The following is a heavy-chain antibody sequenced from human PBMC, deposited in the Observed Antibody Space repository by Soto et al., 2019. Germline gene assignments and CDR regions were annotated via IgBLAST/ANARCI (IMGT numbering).Heavy chain of an antibody. CDR2: INSDSAYI. J-gene: IGHJ4*02. D-gene: IGHD1-1*01. V-gene: IGHV3-21*01. CDR1: GFTFSTYS. CDR3: GRDLTTGTKGAPPDY. Sequence: EVQLVESGGGLVKPGGSLRLSCAASGFTFSTYSMNWVRQAPGKGLEWVSSINSDSAYIYYADSVKGRFTISRDNTKNSLYLQMNSLRAEDTAVYYCGRDLTTGTKGAPPDYWGQGTLVTVSS.